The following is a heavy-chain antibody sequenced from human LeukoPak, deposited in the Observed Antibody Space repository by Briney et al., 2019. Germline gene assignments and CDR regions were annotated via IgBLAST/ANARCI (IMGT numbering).Heavy chain of an antibody. V-gene: IGHV1-2*02. Sequence: APVKVSCKASGYTFTGYYMHWVRQAPGQGLEWMGSINPNSGGTNYAQKFQGRVTMTRDTSISTAYMELSRLRSDDTAVYYCAFIGRYCSSTSCSFDYWGQGTLVTVSS. CDR3: AFIGRYCSSTSCSFDY. CDR2: INPNSGGT. CDR1: GYTFTGYY. D-gene: IGHD2-2*01. J-gene: IGHJ4*01.